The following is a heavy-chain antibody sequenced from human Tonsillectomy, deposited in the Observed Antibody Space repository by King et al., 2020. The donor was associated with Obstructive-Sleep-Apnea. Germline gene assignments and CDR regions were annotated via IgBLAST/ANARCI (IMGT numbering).Heavy chain of an antibody. CDR3: ARVDGDYNFYYFDY. V-gene: IGHV3-11*06. D-gene: IGHD4-17*01. CDR1: GGTSREYS. J-gene: IGHJ4*02. CDR2: ISRRSSYT. Sequence: GGGGGGAGGARRLAGAAAGGTSREYSRSWRRPAPGTGRAWVSYISRRSSYTTYADSVKGRLTISRDNAKNSLYLQMNSLRAEDTAVYHCARVDGDYNFYYFDYWGQGTLVTVSS.